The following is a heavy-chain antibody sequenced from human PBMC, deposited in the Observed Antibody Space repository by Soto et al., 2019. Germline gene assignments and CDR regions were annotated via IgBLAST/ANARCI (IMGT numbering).Heavy chain of an antibody. Sequence: ASVKVSCKASGYTFTSYDINWVRQATGQGLEWMGWMNPNSGNTGYAQKFQGRVTMTRNTSISTAYMELSSLRSEDTAVYYCARGGRFGRYYDILTGRVPYYYYMDVWGKGTTVTVSS. J-gene: IGHJ6*03. CDR2: MNPNSGNT. D-gene: IGHD3-9*01. V-gene: IGHV1-8*01. CDR3: ARGGRFGRYYDILTGRVPYYYYMDV. CDR1: GYTFTSYD.